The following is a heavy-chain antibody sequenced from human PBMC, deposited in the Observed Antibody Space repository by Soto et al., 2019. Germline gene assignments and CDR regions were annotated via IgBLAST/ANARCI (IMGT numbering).Heavy chain of an antibody. CDR1: GDSISTVDYF. CDR3: ATDPGGPPLNRFDS. J-gene: IGHJ5*01. Sequence: SETLSLTCSVSGDSISTVDYFWAWIRQPPGQALEYIGYIYKSATTYYNPSFESRVAISLDTSKSQFSLNVTSVTAADTAVYYCATDPGGPPLNRFDSWGHGTLVTVSS. D-gene: IGHD3-16*01. CDR2: IYKSATT. V-gene: IGHV4-30-4*01.